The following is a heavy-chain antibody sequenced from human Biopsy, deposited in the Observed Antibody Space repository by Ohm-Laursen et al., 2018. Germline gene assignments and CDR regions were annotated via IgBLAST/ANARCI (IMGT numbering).Heavy chain of an antibody. CDR1: GGSLSSYS. J-gene: IGHJ5*02. D-gene: IGHD1-14*01. Sequence: TLSLTCTVSGGSLSSYSWSWIRQPAGKGLEWIGQIYTSGITNYDPSLKSRVTMSVDTSKNKFSLRVSSVTAADTAVYYCARDRDRRGWFDPWGQGTLVTVSS. V-gene: IGHV4-4*07. CDR2: IYTSGIT. CDR3: ARDRDRRGWFDP.